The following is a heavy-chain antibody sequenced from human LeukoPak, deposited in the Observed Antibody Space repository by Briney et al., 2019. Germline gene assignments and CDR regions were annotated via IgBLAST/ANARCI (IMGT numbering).Heavy chain of an antibody. CDR3: ARDLPSSGWFDP. Sequence: PSETLSLTCTVSGYSISSGYYWGWIRQPPGKGLKWIGSIYHSGSTYYNPSLRSRVTISVDTSKNQFSLKLSSVTAADTAVYYCARDLPSSGWFDPWGQGTLVTVSS. CDR2: IYHSGST. J-gene: IGHJ5*02. CDR1: GYSISSGYY. V-gene: IGHV4-38-2*02.